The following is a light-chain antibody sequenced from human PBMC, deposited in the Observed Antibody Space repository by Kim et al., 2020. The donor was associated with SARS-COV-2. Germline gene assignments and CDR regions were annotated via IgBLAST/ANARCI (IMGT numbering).Light chain of an antibody. CDR1: SLRSYY. V-gene: IGLV3-19*01. CDR2: GKN. J-gene: IGLJ1*01. CDR3: NSRDSSGNHYV. Sequence: SSELTQDPAVSVALGQTVRITCQGDSLRSYYATWYQQKPGQAPVLVNYGKNNRPSGIPERFSGSSSGNTASLTITGAQAEDEADYYCNSRDSSGNHYVFG.